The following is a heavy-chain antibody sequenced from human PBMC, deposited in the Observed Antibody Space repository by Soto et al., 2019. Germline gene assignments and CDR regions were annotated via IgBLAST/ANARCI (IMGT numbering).Heavy chain of an antibody. V-gene: IGHV4-4*07. CDR2: IHSTRSP. Sequence: QVQLQESGPGLVKPSETLSLTCTVSGDSVSKYYWNWIRQPAGKGLEWIGRIHSTRSPTHNPSLKSRVTMSVDTSKNQFALKLKLTSVTAADTAVYYCARSPAYGDYSNLDTWGQGTLVTVSS. CDR1: GDSVSKYY. CDR3: ARSPAYGDYSNLDT. D-gene: IGHD4-17*01. J-gene: IGHJ5*02.